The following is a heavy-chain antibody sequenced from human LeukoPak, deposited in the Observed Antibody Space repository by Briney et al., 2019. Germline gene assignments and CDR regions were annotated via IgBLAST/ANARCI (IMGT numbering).Heavy chain of an antibody. CDR3: ARGLWYFDL. Sequence: GGSLRLSCAASGLTVRDNYMSWVRQAPGKGLEWVSVFYTGGNTDYADSVKGRFTISRVDPKNTVYLQVNSLRAEDTAVYYCARGLWYFDLWGRGTLVSVSS. V-gene: IGHV3-66*01. CDR1: GLTVRDNY. CDR2: FYTGGNT. J-gene: IGHJ2*01. D-gene: IGHD3/OR15-3a*01.